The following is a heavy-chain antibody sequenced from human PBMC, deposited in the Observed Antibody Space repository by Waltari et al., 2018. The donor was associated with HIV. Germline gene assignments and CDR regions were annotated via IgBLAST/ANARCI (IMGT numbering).Heavy chain of an antibody. CDR1: GYTLPELS. J-gene: IGHJ3*02. Sequence: QVQLVQSGAEVKKPGASVKVSCKVSGYTLPELSMHWVRQARGKGLEWMGGFDPEDGETIYAQKFQGRVTMTEDTSTDTAYMELSSLRSEDTAVYYCATGGCSSTSCDRAFDIWGQGTMVTVSS. V-gene: IGHV1-24*01. CDR3: ATGGCSSTSCDRAFDI. D-gene: IGHD2-2*02. CDR2: FDPEDGET.